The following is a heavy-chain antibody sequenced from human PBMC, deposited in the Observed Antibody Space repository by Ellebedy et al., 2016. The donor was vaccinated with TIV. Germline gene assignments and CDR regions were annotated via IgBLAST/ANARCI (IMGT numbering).Heavy chain of an antibody. Sequence: GESLKIPCAASGFPFRSYGMHLVRQATGKGLEWVAVIWYAGSNKYYADSVKGRFTISRDNSKNTLYVQMNSLRAEDTAVYYCAREIPPSYTTEMSLDAFDIWGQGTMVTVSS. J-gene: IGHJ3*02. V-gene: IGHV3-33*08. CDR1: GFPFRSYG. D-gene: IGHD4-17*01. CDR2: IWYAGSNK. CDR3: AREIPPSYTTEMSLDAFDI.